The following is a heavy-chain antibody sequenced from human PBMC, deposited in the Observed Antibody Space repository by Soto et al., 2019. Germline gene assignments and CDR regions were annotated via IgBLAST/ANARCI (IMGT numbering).Heavy chain of an antibody. J-gene: IGHJ5*01. V-gene: IGHV4-31*03. Sequence: PSETLSLTCTVSGGSISSGGYYWSWIRQHPGKGLEWIGYIYHSGTTYYNPSLKSRVTISVDTSKNQFSLKLTSVTAEDTAVYYCAKDLPGELLPTCFDSWGQGTLVTVSS. CDR2: IYHSGTT. CDR1: GGSISSGGYY. CDR3: AKDLPGELLPTCFDS. D-gene: IGHD1-7*01.